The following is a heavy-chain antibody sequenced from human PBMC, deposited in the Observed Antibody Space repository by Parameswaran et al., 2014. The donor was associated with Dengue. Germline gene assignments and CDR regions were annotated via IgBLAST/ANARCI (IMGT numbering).Heavy chain of an antibody. Sequence: VRQMPGKGLKWMGIIYPGDSDTRYSPSFQGQVTISADKSISTAYLQWSSLKASDTAMYYCARGRDIVNNYDFWSGYYTNYYYYYMDVWGKGTTVTVSS. D-gene: IGHD3-3*01. CDR2: IYPGDSDT. J-gene: IGHJ6*03. CDR3: ARGRDIVNNYDFWSGYYTNYYYYYMDV. V-gene: IGHV5-51*01.